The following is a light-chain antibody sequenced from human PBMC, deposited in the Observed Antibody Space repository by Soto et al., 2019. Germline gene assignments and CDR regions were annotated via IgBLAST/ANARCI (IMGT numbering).Light chain of an antibody. CDR1: NSNIGSNT. CDR3: AAWDDSLNGLV. J-gene: IGLJ3*02. Sequence: QTVVTQPPSASGTPGQTVTISCSGSNSNIGSNTLNWFQQFPGMAPKLLLYSNNQRPSGVPDRFSGSKSGTSASLAISGLQAEDEADYYCAAWDDSLNGLVFGGGTKLTVL. CDR2: SNN. V-gene: IGLV1-44*01.